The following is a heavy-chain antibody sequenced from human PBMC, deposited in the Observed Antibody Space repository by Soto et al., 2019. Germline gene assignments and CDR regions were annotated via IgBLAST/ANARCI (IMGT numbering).Heavy chain of an antibody. D-gene: IGHD5-18*01. J-gene: IGHJ4*02. V-gene: IGHV1-69*04. CDR3: ARDTDTAMVYYFDY. CDR1: GGTFSSYT. Sequence: SVKVSWKASGGTFSSYTISWVRQSPGQGLEWMGRIIPILGIANYAQKFRGRVTITADKSTSTAYMELSSLRSEDTAVYYCARDTDTAMVYYFDYWGQGTLVTVSS. CDR2: IIPILGIA.